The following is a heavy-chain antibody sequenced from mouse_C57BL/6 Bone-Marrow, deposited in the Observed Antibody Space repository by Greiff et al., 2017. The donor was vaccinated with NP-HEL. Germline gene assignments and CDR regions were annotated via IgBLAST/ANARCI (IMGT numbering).Heavy chain of an antibody. CDR1: GFSFNTYA. V-gene: IGHV10-1*01. Sequence: EVKLVESGGGLVQPKGSLKLSCAASGFSFNTYAMNWVRQAPGKGLEWVARIRSKSNNYATYYADSVKDRFTISRDDSESMLYLQMNNLKTEDTAMYYCVREVGRRYFDVWGTGTTVTVSS. J-gene: IGHJ1*03. D-gene: IGHD1-3*01. CDR2: IRSKSNNYAT. CDR3: VREVGRRYFDV.